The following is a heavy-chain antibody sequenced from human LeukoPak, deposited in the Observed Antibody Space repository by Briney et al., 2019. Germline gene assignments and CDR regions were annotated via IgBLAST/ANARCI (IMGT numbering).Heavy chain of an antibody. D-gene: IGHD3-10*01. CDR3: ARDRSQLLWFGDPYYYYMDV. CDR1: GYTFTDYY. V-gene: IGHV1-2*02. J-gene: IGHJ6*03. Sequence: GASVKVSCKASGYTFTDYYIHWVRQAPGQGLEWMGWINPNSGGTNYAQKFQGRVTMTRDTSISTAYMELSRLRSDDTAVYYCARDRSQLLWFGDPYYYYMDVWGKGTTVTVSS. CDR2: INPNSGGT.